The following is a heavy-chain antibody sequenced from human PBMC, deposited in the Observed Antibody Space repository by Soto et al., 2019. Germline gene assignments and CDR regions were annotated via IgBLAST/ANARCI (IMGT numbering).Heavy chain of an antibody. CDR1: GGTFSSYT. CDR2: IIPILGIA. J-gene: IGHJ3*02. Sequence: SVKVSCKASGGTFSSYTISWVRQAPGQGLEWMGRIIPILGIANYAQKFQGRVTITADKSTSTAYMELSSLRSEDTAVYYCARAIGYCSGGSCYRLDIWGQGTMVTVSS. V-gene: IGHV1-69*02. D-gene: IGHD2-15*01. CDR3: ARAIGYCSGGSCYRLDI.